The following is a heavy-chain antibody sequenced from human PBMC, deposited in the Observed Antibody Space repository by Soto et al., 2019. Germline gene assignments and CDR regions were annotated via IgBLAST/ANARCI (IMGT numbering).Heavy chain of an antibody. D-gene: IGHD5-18*01. CDR2: IYYSGST. Sequence: PSETLSLTCTVSGGSISSYYWSWIRQPPGKGLEWIGYIYYSGSTNYNPSLKSRVTISVDTSKNQFSLKLSSVTAADTAVYYCARDNGYSYGYTLDQWGQGTMVTGS. CDR1: GGSISSYY. J-gene: IGHJ4*02. V-gene: IGHV4-59*01. CDR3: ARDNGYSYGYTLDQ.